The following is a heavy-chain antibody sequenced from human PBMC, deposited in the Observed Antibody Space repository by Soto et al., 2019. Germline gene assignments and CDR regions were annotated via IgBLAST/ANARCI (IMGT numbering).Heavy chain of an antibody. CDR1: GFAFRNYV. CDR2: ISKSEDT. Sequence: GGSLRLTCTVSGFAFRNYVISWVRQAPGEGLEWVASISKSEDTYYSHSVKCRVTMSTDNAKNSVSLQMNSLRVEHTGVYYCATEDTIVIPAVSDFRGQGTLVTVSS. J-gene: IGHJ4*02. CDR3: ATEDTIVIPAVSDF. D-gene: IGHD2-2*01. V-gene: IGHV3-21*01.